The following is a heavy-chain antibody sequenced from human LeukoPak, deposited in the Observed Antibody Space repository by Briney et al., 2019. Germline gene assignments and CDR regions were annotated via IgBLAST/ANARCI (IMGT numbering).Heavy chain of an antibody. V-gene: IGHV1-46*01. J-gene: IGHJ4*02. CDR1: GYTFTSYY. CDR2: INPGGGST. D-gene: IGHD4-23*01. CDR3: AIMSGGNQTTGLEVVDY. Sequence: ASVKVSCKASGYTFTSYYMHWVRQAPGQGLEWMGIINPGGGSTSYAQKFQGRVTMTRDMSTSTVYMELSSLRSEDTAVYYCAIMSGGNQTTGLEVVDYWGQGTLVTVSS.